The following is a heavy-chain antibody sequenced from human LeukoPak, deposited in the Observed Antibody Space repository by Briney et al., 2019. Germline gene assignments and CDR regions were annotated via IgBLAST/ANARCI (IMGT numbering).Heavy chain of an antibody. CDR2: IDQSGST. Sequence: SEILSLTCGVYGGSFSGYHWSWIRQPPGRGLEWIGEIDQSGSTNYNPSLKSRVTISIDTSKNQFSLKLSSVTAADTAMYYCTSHYGSGFDSWGQGTLVTVSS. CDR3: TSHYGSGFDS. J-gene: IGHJ4*02. V-gene: IGHV4-34*01. D-gene: IGHD3-10*01. CDR1: GGSFSGYH.